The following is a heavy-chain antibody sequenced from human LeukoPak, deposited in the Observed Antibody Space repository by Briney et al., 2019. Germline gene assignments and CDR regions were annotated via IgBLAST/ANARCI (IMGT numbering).Heavy chain of an antibody. J-gene: IGHJ4*02. CDR1: GGTFSSYA. V-gene: IGHV1-69*13. CDR2: IIPIFGTA. CDR3: ARATFYGDYFYYFDY. Sequence: GASVKVSCKASGGTFSSYAISWVRRAPGQGLEWMGGIIPIFGTANYAQKFQGRVTITADESTSTAYMELSSLRSEDTAVYYCARATFYGDYFYYFDYWGQGTLVTVSS. D-gene: IGHD4-17*01.